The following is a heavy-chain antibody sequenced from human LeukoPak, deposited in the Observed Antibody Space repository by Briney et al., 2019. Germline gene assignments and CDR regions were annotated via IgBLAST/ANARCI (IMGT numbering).Heavy chain of an antibody. V-gene: IGHV4-39*07. D-gene: IGHD4-23*01. J-gene: IGHJ4*02. Sequence: SETLSLICSVSRGSISSSNYYWGWIRQPPGKGLEWIGSIYYSVTTYYNPSLKSRVTISVDTSKNQFSLKLNSVTAADTAVYYCARDRLRWPKIDYWGQGTLVTVSS. CDR2: IYYSVTT. CDR1: RGSISSSNYY. CDR3: ARDRLRWPKIDY.